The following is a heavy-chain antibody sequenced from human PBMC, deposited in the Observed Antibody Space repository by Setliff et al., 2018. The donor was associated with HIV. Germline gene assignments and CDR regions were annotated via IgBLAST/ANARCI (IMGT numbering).Heavy chain of an antibody. D-gene: IGHD1-1*01. CDR1: GFTFSDYY. V-gene: IGHV3-11*03. Sequence: GGSLRLSCAASGFTFSDYYMMWIRQAPGKGLEWVSYIRSDRSGTTYTNYADSVKGRFTISRDNAKNSLYLQMDSLRAEDTAVYYCVRPQYCTTGSCNSPFDHWGQGTLVTVSS. CDR2: IRSDRSGTT. J-gene: IGHJ4*02. CDR3: VRPQYCTTGSCNSPFDH.